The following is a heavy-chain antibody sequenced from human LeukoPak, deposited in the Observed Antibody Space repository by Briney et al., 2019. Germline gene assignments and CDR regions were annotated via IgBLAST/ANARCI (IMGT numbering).Heavy chain of an antibody. J-gene: IGHJ6*03. D-gene: IGHD5-24*01. V-gene: IGHV1-18*01. CDR1: GYTFTSYG. Sequence: GASVKVSCKASGYTFTSYGISWVRQAPGQGLEWMGWISAYNGNTNYAQKFQGRVTITADESTSTAYMELSSLRPEDTAVYYCAKGEMAIIGRGYYYMDVWGKGTTVTVSS. CDR2: ISAYNGNT. CDR3: AKGEMAIIGRGYYYMDV.